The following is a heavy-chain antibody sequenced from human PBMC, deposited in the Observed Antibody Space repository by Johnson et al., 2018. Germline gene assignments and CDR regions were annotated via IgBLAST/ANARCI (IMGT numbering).Heavy chain of an antibody. J-gene: IGHJ6*03. CDR1: GFTFSTYA. V-gene: IGHV3-48*04. CDR2: ITATATTI. CDR3: ARDPHYDLLFMDV. Sequence: VQLQESGGSLVQPGGSLRVSCAASGFTFSTYAMNWVRHTPGKAPEWVSSITATATTIYYADSVKGRFTVPRDNAKNSLYLQMNGLRVEDTAVYYCARDPHYDLLFMDVWGKGTTVTVSS. D-gene: IGHD3-3*01.